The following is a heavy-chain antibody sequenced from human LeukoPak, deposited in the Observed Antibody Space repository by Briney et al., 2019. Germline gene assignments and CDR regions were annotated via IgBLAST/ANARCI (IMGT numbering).Heavy chain of an antibody. D-gene: IGHD3-10*01. Sequence: SVTVSFTASVGTFIIYAISGGRQAPGQGGEWRGGIITIVGTANYAQKFQGRVTITTDESTSKAYMELSSLRSEHTAVYYCARDGGTMVRGVTSSPGRYYYYYMDVWGKGTTVTVSS. CDR3: ARDGGTMVRGVTSSPGRYYYYYMDV. V-gene: IGHV1-69*05. CDR1: VGTFIIYA. CDR2: IITIVGTA. J-gene: IGHJ6*03.